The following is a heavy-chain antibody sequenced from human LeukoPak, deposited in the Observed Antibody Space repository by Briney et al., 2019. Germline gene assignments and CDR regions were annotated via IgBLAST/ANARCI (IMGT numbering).Heavy chain of an antibody. J-gene: IGHJ5*02. D-gene: IGHD4-17*01. CDR2: IYHSGNT. Sequence: SETLSLTCTVSGYSISSGYYWGWIRQPPGKGLEWIGIIYHSGNTYYNPSLKSRVALSVDTSKSQFSLKLTSVTAADTAVYYCAREDYGDAGWFDPWGQGTLVTVSS. CDR3: AREDYGDAGWFDP. V-gene: IGHV4-38-2*02. CDR1: GYSISSGYY.